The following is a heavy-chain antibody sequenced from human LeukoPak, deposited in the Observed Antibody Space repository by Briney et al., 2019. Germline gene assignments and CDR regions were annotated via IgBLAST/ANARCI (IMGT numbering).Heavy chain of an antibody. J-gene: IGHJ4*02. CDR3: AREENDGDYVAY. CDR1: GYTFTSYG. Sequence: ASVKVSCKASGYTFTSYGISWVRQAPGQGLEWMGWISAYNGNTNYAQKLQGRVTMTTDTSTSTAYTELRSLRSDDTAVYYCAREENDGDYVAYWGQGTLVTVSS. CDR2: ISAYNGNT. V-gene: IGHV1-18*04. D-gene: IGHD4-17*01.